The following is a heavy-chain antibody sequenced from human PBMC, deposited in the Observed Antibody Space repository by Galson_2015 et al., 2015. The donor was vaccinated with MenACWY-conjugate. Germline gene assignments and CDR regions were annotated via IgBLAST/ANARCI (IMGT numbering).Heavy chain of an antibody. CDR3: AREGAARPFDY. J-gene: IGHJ4*02. D-gene: IGHD6-6*01. CDR1: GFPFSSYE. CDR2: ISNSGSTI. V-gene: IGHV3-48*03. Sequence: LILSCAASGFPFSSYEMNWVRQAPGRGLEWVSYISNSGSTIYYADSVKGRFTISRDNAKNSLYLQMNSLRAEDTAVYYCAREGAARPFDYWGQGTLVTVSS.